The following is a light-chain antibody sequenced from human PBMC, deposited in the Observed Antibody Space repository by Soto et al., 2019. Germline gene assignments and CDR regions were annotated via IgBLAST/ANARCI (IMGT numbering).Light chain of an antibody. V-gene: IGKV3-15*01. CDR3: HQYNKWPSFT. Sequence: EIGMTQSPGTLSVSPGERATLLCRASQSVSNNLAWYQQKPGQAPRLLIYDASTRATGIPARFNGSGSGTELTLTIISLQSEDYAVYYCHQYNKWPSFTFGPGTQVDIK. J-gene: IGKJ3*01. CDR2: DAS. CDR1: QSVSNN.